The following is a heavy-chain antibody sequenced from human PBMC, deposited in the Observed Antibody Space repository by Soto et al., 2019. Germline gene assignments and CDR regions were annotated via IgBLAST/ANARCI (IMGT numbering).Heavy chain of an antibody. CDR2: IDPSDSYT. D-gene: IGHD2-15*01. Sequence: GESLKISCKGSGYSFTSYWISWVRQMPGKGLEWMGRIDPSDSYTNYSPSFQGHVTISADKSISTAYLQWSSLKASDTAMYYCARHGGKSYGDYYYYYAMDVWGQGTTVTVSS. V-gene: IGHV5-10-1*01. CDR3: ARHGGKSYGDYYYYYAMDV. CDR1: GYSFTSYW. J-gene: IGHJ6*02.